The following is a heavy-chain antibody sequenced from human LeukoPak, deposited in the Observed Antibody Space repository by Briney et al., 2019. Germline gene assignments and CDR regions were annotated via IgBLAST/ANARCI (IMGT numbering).Heavy chain of an antibody. J-gene: IGHJ4*02. Sequence: SETLSLTCAVYGGSFSGYYWSWIRQPPGKGLEWIGEINHSGSTNYNPSLKSRVTISVDTSKNRFSLKLSSVTAADTAVYYCARRGYSYGRRLSFFDYWGQGTLVTVSS. CDR2: INHSGST. V-gene: IGHV4-34*01. D-gene: IGHD5-18*01. CDR3: ARRGYSYGRRLSFFDY. CDR1: GGSFSGYY.